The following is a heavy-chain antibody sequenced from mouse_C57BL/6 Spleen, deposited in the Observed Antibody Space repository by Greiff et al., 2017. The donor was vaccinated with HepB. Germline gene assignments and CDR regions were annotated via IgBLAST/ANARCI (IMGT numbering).Heavy chain of an antibody. D-gene: IGHD1-1*01. Sequence: DVQLQESGGGLVQPGGSLKLSCAASGFTFSDYGMAWVRQAPRNGPEWVAFISNLAYSIYYADTVTGRFTIARENAKNTLYLEMSSLRSEDTAMYYCARLTTVVARYFDVWGTGTTVTVSS. CDR2: ISNLAYSI. CDR3: ARLTTVVARYFDV. V-gene: IGHV5-15*01. J-gene: IGHJ1*03. CDR1: GFTFSDYG.